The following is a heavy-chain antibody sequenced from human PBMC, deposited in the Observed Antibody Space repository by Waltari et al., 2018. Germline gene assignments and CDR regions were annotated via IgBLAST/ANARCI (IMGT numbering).Heavy chain of an antibody. CDR1: GFTVSSNY. CDR3: ASYSSWLVN. V-gene: IGHV3-53*01. D-gene: IGHD6-13*01. CDR2: MYSGGST. Sequence: EVQLVESGGGLIQPGGSRRLSCAASGFTVSSNYMSWVRQAPGNGLWWVSVMYSGGSTYYADSVKGRFTISRDNSKNTLYLQMTSLGAEDTAVYYCASYSSWLVNWGQGTLVTVSS. J-gene: IGHJ4*02.